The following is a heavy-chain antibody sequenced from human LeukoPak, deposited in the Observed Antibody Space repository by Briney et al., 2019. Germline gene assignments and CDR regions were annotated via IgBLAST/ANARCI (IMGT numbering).Heavy chain of an antibody. CDR3: ARGDYEAAAGTRYYYGMDV. J-gene: IGHJ6*02. CDR1: GYSISSGYY. CDR2: IYHSGST. Sequence: SETLSLTCTVSGYSISSGYYWGWTRQPPGKGLEWIGSIYHSGSTNYNPSLKSRVTISVDKSKNQFSLKLSSVTAADTAVYYCARGDYEAAAGTRYYYGMDVWGQGTTVTVSS. V-gene: IGHV4-38-2*02. D-gene: IGHD6-13*01.